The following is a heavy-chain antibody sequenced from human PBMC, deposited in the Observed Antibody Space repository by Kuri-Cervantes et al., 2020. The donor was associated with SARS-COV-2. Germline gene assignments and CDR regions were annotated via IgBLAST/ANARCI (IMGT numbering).Heavy chain of an antibody. J-gene: IGHJ6*03. CDR2: ISYDGSNK. CDR1: GFTFSSYA. Sequence: GGSLRLSCAASGFTFSSYAMSWVRQAPGKGLEWVAVISYDGSNKYYADSVKGRSTISRDNSKNTLYLQMNSLRAEDTAVYYCASIEVGANYYMDVWGKGTMVTVSS. V-gene: IGHV3-30*04. CDR3: ASIEVGANYYMDV. D-gene: IGHD1-26*01.